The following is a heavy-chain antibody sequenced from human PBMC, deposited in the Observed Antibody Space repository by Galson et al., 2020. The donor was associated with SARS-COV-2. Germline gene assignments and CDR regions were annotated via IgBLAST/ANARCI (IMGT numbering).Heavy chain of an antibody. D-gene: IGHD3-3*01. CDR2: IYKSGNT. V-gene: IGHV4-61*02. J-gene: IGHJ6*02. CDR3: ARGNSPCVTIVVIVSGRWGMDV. Sequence: SKTLSLTCTVSGGSISSGNYYWSWIRQPAGKGLEWIGRIYKSGNTNYNPSLWSQVTISVDTSKNQFSLKLRFVTAADTAVYYCARGNSPCVTIVVIVSGRWGMDVGGQGADVTVAS. CDR1: GGSISSGNYY.